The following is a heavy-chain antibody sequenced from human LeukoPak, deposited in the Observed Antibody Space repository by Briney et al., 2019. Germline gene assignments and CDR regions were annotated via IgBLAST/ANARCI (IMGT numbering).Heavy chain of an antibody. V-gene: IGHV3-48*01. Sequence: GGSLRLSCAASGFTFSTYSMNWVRQAPGKGLEWVPYISSSSNTIYYADSVKGRFTISRDNAENSLYLQMNSLRAEDTAVYYCARVDTIFGVVIGDAFDIWGQGTMVTVSS. CDR3: ARVDTIFGVVIGDAFDI. J-gene: IGHJ3*02. CDR1: GFTFSTYS. D-gene: IGHD3-3*01. CDR2: ISSSSNTI.